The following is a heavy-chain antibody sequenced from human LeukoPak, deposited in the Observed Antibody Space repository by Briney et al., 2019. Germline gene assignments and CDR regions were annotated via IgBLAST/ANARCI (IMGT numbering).Heavy chain of an antibody. CDR2: INPNSCGT. V-gene: IGHV1-2*02. Sequence: GASVKVSCKASGYTFTGYYMHWVRQAPGQGLEWMGWINPNSCGTNYAQKFQGRVTMTRDTSTSTAYMGLSRLRSDNTAVYDWARGGGYYDFCSGYYIDDYWGQGTLVTVSS. D-gene: IGHD3-3*01. J-gene: IGHJ4*02. CDR1: GYTFTGYY. CDR3: ARGGGYYDFCSGYYIDDY.